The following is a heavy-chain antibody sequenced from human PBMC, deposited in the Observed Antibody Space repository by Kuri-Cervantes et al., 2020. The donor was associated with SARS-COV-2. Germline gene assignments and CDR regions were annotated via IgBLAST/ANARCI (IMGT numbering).Heavy chain of an antibody. CDR2: MNPNSGNT. V-gene: IGHV1-8*01. CDR1: GYTFTSYD. J-gene: IGHJ6*02. CDR3: ASSIVVVPAAMSGYYGMDV. D-gene: IGHD2-2*01. Sequence: ASVKVSCKASGYTFTSYDINWVRQATGQGLEWMGWMNPNSGNTGYAQKFQGRVTMTRNTSISTAYMELSSLRSEDTAVCYCASSIVVVPAAMSGYYGMDVWGQGTTVTVSS.